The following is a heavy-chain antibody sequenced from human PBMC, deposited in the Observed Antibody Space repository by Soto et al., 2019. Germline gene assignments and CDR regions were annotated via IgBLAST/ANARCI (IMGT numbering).Heavy chain of an antibody. D-gene: IGHD5-18*01. J-gene: IGHJ6*02. CDR1: GFTFTRYS. V-gene: IGHV3-48*02. CDR2: ISSSSSTI. Sequence: GGSLRLSCAASGFTFTRYSMNWVRQAPGKGLEWVSYISSSSSTIYYADSVKGRFTISRDNAKNSLYLQMNSLRDEDTAVYYCARDRQLWYGMDVWGQGTTVTVSS. CDR3: ARDRQLWYGMDV.